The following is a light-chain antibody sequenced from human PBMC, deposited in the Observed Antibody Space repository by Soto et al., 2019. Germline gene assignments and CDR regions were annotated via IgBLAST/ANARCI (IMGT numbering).Light chain of an antibody. CDR3: CSYAGGSTYV. V-gene: IGLV2-23*01. CDR1: SSDVGSYNL. J-gene: IGLJ1*01. CDR2: EGT. Sequence: QSALTQPASVSGSPGQSITISCTGTSSDVGSYNLVSWYQHHPGKAPKFMIYEGTKRPSGVSSRFSGSKSGNTASLTVSGLQAEDEAYYYCCSYAGGSTYVFGTGTKVTVL.